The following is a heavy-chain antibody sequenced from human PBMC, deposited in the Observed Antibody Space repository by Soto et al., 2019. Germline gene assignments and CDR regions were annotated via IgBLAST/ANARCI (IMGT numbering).Heavy chain of an antibody. D-gene: IGHD3-22*01. CDR1: GGSISSGGYY. J-gene: IGHJ4*02. V-gene: IGHV4-31*03. CDR2: NYDSGST. CDR3: ARDHDIVVVPFLDY. Sequence: SVTLSLTCTVSGGSISSGGYYWSWIRQHQRKGLEWIGYNYDSGSTYYNQYHKSRVTMSVDISKNQFYLKLSSVTAAVTAVYYCARDHDIVVVPFLDYWGQGTLVTVSS.